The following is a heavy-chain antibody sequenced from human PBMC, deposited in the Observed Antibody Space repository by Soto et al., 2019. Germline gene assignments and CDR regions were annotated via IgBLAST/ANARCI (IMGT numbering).Heavy chain of an antibody. CDR1: GGSFSGYY. V-gene: IGHV4-34*01. CDR2: INHSGST. CDR3: ARTPGWNWNYYYGMDV. Sequence: SETLSLTCAVYGGSFSGYYWSWIRQPPGKGLEWIGEINHSGSTNYNPSLKSRVTISVDTSKNQFSLKLSSVTAADTAVYYCARTPGWNWNYYYGMDVWGQGTTVTVSS. D-gene: IGHD1-1*01. J-gene: IGHJ6*02.